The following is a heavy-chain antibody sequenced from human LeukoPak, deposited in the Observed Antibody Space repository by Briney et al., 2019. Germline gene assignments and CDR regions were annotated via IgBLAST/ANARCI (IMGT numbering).Heavy chain of an antibody. CDR1: GFTFGDYA. D-gene: IGHD1-26*01. Sequence: PGGSLRLSCTASGFTFGDYAMNWFRQAPGKGLEWVGFIRSKTYGGTGEYAASVKGRFTISRDDSKRIAHLQMNSLKTEDTAVYYCTRSESGAYKGGFDFWGQGTLVTVSS. J-gene: IGHJ4*02. CDR2: IRSKTYGGTG. CDR3: TRSESGAYKGGFDF. V-gene: IGHV3-49*03.